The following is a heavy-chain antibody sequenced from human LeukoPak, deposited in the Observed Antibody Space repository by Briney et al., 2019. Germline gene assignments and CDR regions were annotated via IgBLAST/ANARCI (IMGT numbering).Heavy chain of an antibody. CDR2: ISSTGYTI. J-gene: IGHJ4*02. V-gene: IGHV3-48*03. Sequence: PGGSLRLSCAASGFTFSSYEMSWVRQAPGKGLEWVSYISSTGYTIYYADSVKGRFTISRDNAKNSLYLQMKSLRAEDTAVYYCARDYDSSGHYYISFDYWGQGTLVTVSS. D-gene: IGHD3-22*01. CDR3: ARDYDSSGHYYISFDY. CDR1: GFTFSSYE.